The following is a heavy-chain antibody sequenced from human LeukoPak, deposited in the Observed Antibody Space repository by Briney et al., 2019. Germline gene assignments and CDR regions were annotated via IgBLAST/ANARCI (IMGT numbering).Heavy chain of an antibody. CDR1: GGSISSYY. V-gene: IGHV4-59*01. Sequence: SETLSLTCTVSGGSISSYYWSWIRQPPGKGLERIGYISYSGSANYNPSLKSRVTISVATSKNQFSLKLSSVTAADTAVYYCARDPVRYFDWSSVKWGQGTLVTVSS. J-gene: IGHJ4*02. CDR2: ISYSGSA. D-gene: IGHD3-9*01. CDR3: ARDPVRYFDWSSVK.